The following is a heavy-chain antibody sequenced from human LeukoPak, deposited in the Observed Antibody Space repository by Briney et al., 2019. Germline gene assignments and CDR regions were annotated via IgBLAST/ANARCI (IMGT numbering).Heavy chain of an antibody. V-gene: IGHV4-4*07. D-gene: IGHD1-7*01. CDR1: GGSISNYY. J-gene: IGHJ3*02. Sequence: PSETLSLTCTVSGGSISNYYWSWIRLPAGKGLEWIGRISSSGSTYYNPSLNSRVTMSIDTSTNQFSLKLSSVTAADTAVYYCARAPNYVSAFVIWGHGTMVTVSS. CDR2: ISSSGST. CDR3: ARAPNYVSAFVI.